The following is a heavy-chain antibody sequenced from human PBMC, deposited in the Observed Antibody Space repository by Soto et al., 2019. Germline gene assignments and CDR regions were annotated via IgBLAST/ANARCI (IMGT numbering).Heavy chain of an antibody. CDR3: ARRDSGGFYRFFDS. V-gene: IGHV1-69*06. Sequence: SVKVSCKASGGSLSTNPISWVRQAPGQGLEWMGGTGSGTGPGNHAQKFQGRLTVTADKSTSTVYMELTNLSSEDTAVYYCARRDSGGFYRFFDSWGQGTPVTVSS. D-gene: IGHD2-15*01. J-gene: IGHJ4*02. CDR1: GGSLSTNP. CDR2: TGSGTGPG.